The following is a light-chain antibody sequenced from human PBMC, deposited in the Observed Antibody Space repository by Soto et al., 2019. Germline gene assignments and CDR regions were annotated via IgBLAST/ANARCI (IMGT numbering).Light chain of an antibody. Sequence: QTVVTQSPSVSASLGASVKLTCTLSSGYTNYAIAWHQQQPEKGPRYLMKVNSDGSHTKGDGIPDRFSGSSSGAERYLTISSLLSEDEADYYCQPWGAGSAVFGGGTQLTVL. V-gene: IGLV4-69*01. CDR1: SGYTNYA. CDR2: VNSDGSH. J-gene: IGLJ7*01. CDR3: QPWGAGSAV.